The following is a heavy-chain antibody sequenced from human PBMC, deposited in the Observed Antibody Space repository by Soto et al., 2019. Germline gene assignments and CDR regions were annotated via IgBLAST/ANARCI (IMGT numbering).Heavy chain of an antibody. V-gene: IGHV1-18*01. CDR1: GYTFTSYG. CDR2: ISAYNGNT. Sequence: GASVKVSCKASGYTFTSYGISWVRQAPGQGLEWMGWISAYNGNTNYAQKLQGRVTMTTDTSTGTAYMELRSLRSDDTAVYYCASPSPEIAGYDILTYYGMDVWGQGTTVTVSS. CDR3: ASPSPEIAGYDILTYYGMDV. J-gene: IGHJ6*02. D-gene: IGHD3-9*01.